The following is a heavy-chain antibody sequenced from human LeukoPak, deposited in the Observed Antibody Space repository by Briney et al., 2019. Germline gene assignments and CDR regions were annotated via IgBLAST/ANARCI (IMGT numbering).Heavy chain of an antibody. D-gene: IGHD5-18*01. Sequence: SVKVSCKASGGTFSSHTISWVRQAPEQGLEWKGRSIPLFGIVNDAQKFQDRVTITADKSTSTAYMKVSSLRSEDTAVYYCARIPSGDVDTAMVMYYHYGMDVWGQGTTVTVSS. V-gene: IGHV1-69*02. CDR2: SIPLFGIV. J-gene: IGHJ6*02. CDR1: GGTFSSHT. CDR3: ARIPSGDVDTAMVMYYHYGMDV.